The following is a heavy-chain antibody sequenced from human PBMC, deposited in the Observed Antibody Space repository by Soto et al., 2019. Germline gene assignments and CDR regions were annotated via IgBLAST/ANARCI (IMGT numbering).Heavy chain of an antibody. Sequence: GGSLRLSCAASGFTFSSYAMNWVRQAPGKGLEWVSVISGSGGSTYYADYVKGRFTISRDNSKNTLYLQMNSLRAEDTAVYYCAKAPTYYYDSSGYYFDYWGQGTLVTVSS. CDR1: GFTFSSYA. D-gene: IGHD3-22*01. J-gene: IGHJ4*02. CDR3: AKAPTYYYDSSGYYFDY. V-gene: IGHV3-23*01. CDR2: ISGSGGST.